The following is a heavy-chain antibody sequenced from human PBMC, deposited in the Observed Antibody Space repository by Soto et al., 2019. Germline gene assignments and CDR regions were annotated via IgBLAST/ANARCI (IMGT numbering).Heavy chain of an antibody. CDR1: GYTFTSYA. CDR2: INAGNGNT. Sequence: ASAKVCCKAPGYTFTSYAMHWVRQAPGQRLEWMGWINAGNGNTKYSQKFQGRVTITRDTSASTAYMELSSLRSEDTAVYYCATNIVGATTFDYWGQGTLATVSS. V-gene: IGHV1-3*01. CDR3: ATNIVGATTFDY. D-gene: IGHD1-26*01. J-gene: IGHJ4*02.